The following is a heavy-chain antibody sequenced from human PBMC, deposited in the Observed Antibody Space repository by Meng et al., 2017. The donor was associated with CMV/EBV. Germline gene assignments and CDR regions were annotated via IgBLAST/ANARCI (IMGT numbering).Heavy chain of an antibody. D-gene: IGHD6-13*01. V-gene: IGHV1-18*01. CDR3: ARRLAAAEGTSFSYYGMDV. CDR2: ISAYNGNT. CDR1: GYTFTSYG. J-gene: IGHJ6*02. Sequence: ASVKVSCKASGYTFTSYGISWVRQAPGQGLEWMGWISAYNGNTNYAQKLQGRVTMTTDTSTSTAYMELRSLRSDDTAVYYCARRLAAAEGTSFSYYGMDVWGQGTTVTVSS.